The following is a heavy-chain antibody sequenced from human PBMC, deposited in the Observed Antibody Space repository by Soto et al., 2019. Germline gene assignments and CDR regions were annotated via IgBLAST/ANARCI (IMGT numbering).Heavy chain of an antibody. V-gene: IGHV3-23*01. D-gene: IGHD2-2*01. CDR1: GFTFRSYA. CDR3: AAFGSSTSYSYYFDY. J-gene: IGHJ4*02. Sequence: GGSLRLSCAASGFTFRSYAMSWVRQAPGKGLEWVSAIGGSSGSTDYADSVKGRFTISRDNSKNTLFLQMNSLRAEDTAVYYCAAFGSSTSYSYYFDYWGQGTLVTVSS. CDR2: IGGSSGST.